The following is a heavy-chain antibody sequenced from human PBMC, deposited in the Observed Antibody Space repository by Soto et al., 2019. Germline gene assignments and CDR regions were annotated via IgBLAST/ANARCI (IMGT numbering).Heavy chain of an antibody. V-gene: IGHV4-30-4*01. D-gene: IGHD3-10*01. CDR3: ARGTDDSGTNCFDP. CDR1: GGYFTSGDYY. J-gene: IGHJ5*02. Sequence: SETLSLTCTVSGGYFTSGDYYWSWIRQPPGKGLEWIGYVYYTGSTSYNPSLKSRVSISIDTSRNQFSLRLSSVTAADTAVYYCARGTDDSGTNCFDPWGQRTLVTVSS. CDR2: VYYTGST.